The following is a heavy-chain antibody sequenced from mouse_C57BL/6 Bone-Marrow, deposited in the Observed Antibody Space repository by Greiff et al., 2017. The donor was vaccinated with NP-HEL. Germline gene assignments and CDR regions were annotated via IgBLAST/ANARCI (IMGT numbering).Heavy chain of an antibody. V-gene: IGHV7-1*01. CDR2: SRNKANDYTT. CDR1: GFTFSDFY. J-gene: IGHJ1*03. Sequence: EVNVVESGGGLVQSGRSLRLSCATSGFTFSDFYMEWVRHAPGKGLEWIAASRNKANDYTTEYSASVKGRFIVSRDTSQSILYLQMNALRAEDTAIYYCARDNWDWYFDVWGTGTTVTVSS. CDR3: ARDNWDWYFDV. D-gene: IGHD4-1*01.